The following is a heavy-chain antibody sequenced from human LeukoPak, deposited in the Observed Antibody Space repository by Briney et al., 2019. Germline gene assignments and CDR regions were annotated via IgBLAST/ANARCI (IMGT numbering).Heavy chain of an antibody. Sequence: ASVQVSCQASGYTFTSYGISWVRQAPGQGLEWMGWISAYNGNTNYARKLQGRVTMTTDTSTSTACMELRSLRSDDTAVYYCARGIAVAGDEYYFDYWGQGTLVTVSS. V-gene: IGHV1-18*01. CDR3: ARGIAVAGDEYYFDY. D-gene: IGHD6-19*01. CDR1: GYTFTSYG. J-gene: IGHJ4*02. CDR2: ISAYNGNT.